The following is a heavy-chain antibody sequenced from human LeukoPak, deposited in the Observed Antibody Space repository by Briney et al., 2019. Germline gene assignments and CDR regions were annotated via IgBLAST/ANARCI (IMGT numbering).Heavy chain of an antibody. CDR2: MSGSSNYI. CDR3: ATRGHSSSWYYFDY. V-gene: IGHV3-21*04. Sequence: PGGSLRLSCAASGFTFSSYSMNWVRQAPGKGLEWVSFMSGSSNYIYYADSVKGRFTISRDNAKNSLYLQMNSLRAEDTAVYYCATRGHSSSWYYFDYWGQGTLVTVSS. CDR1: GFTFSSYS. D-gene: IGHD6-13*01. J-gene: IGHJ4*02.